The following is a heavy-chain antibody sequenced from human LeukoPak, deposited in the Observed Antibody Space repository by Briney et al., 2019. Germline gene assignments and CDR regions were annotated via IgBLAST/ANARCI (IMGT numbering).Heavy chain of an antibody. CDR1: GGTFSSYA. V-gene: IGHV1-69*04. D-gene: IGHD3-22*01. J-gene: IGHJ6*03. CDR3: ARDRGYYYDSSGHYYMDV. CDR2: IIPILGIA. Sequence: PVKVSCKASGGTFSSYAISWVRQAPGQGLEWMGRIIPILGIANYAQKFQGRVTITADESTSTAYMELSSLRSEDTAVYYCARDRGYYYDSSGHYYMDVWGKGTTVTVSS.